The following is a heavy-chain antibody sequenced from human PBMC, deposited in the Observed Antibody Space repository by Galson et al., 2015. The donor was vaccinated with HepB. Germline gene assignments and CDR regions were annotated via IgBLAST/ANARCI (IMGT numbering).Heavy chain of an antibody. V-gene: IGHV1-8*01. CDR3: ARGRYCTTGACPYYFDN. J-gene: IGHJ4*02. CDR1: GYTFTNYD. Sequence: SVKVSCKASGYTFTNYDINWVRQASGQGLEWMGWMNPGSGNTGYAQKFQGRVTMTRNTSISTAYLDLSSLRSEDTAVYYCARGRYCTTGACPYYFDNWGQGILVTVSS. CDR2: MNPGSGNT. D-gene: IGHD2-8*01.